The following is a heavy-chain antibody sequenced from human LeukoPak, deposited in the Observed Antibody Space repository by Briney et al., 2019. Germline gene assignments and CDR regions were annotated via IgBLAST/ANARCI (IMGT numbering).Heavy chain of an antibody. V-gene: IGHV3-33*01. CDR3: RILHRGFSYSNDYFDC. Sequence: GGSLRLSCAASGFSFSSYGMHWVRQAPGKGLGWVAVIWYDGTNKYYADSVKGRFTISRDNSKNTLYLQMNSLRDEETAVHYRRILHRGFSYSNDYFDCWVGGTRLTVSS. CDR2: IWYDGTNK. CDR1: GFSFSSYG. D-gene: IGHD5-18*01. J-gene: IGHJ4*02.